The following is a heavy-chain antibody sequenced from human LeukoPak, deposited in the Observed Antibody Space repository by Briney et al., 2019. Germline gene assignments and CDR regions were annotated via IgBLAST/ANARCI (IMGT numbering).Heavy chain of an antibody. Sequence: PSETLSLTCTVSGGSISSSSYYWGWIRQPPGKGLEWIGSIYYSGSTYYNPSLKSRVTISVDTSKNQFSLKLSSVTAADTAVYYCARGGYSYGLVYWGQGTLVTVSS. V-gene: IGHV4-39*07. CDR3: ARGGYSYGLVY. CDR2: IYYSGST. J-gene: IGHJ4*02. CDR1: GGSISSSSYY. D-gene: IGHD5-18*01.